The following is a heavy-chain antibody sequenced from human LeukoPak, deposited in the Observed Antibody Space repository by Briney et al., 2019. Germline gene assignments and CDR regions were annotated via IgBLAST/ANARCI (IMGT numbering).Heavy chain of an antibody. CDR1: GFTFSDYS. V-gene: IGHV3-30*02. CDR2: IRYDGNNK. J-gene: IGHJ4*02. Sequence: GGSLRLSCAASGFTFSDYSMHWVRQAPGKGLNWVAFIRYDGNNKYYADSVKGRFTISRDNSKNMLYLEMNSLRAEDTAVYYCANYYDSSGFDYWGQGTLVTVSS. CDR3: ANYYDSSGFDY. D-gene: IGHD3-22*01.